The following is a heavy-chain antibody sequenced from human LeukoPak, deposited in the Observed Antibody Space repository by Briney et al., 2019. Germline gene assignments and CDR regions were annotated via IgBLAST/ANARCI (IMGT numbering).Heavy chain of an antibody. D-gene: IGHD6-13*01. CDR2: IWYDGSNK. CDR3: ARGTIAAAGYYYFDY. J-gene: IGHJ4*02. Sequence: GGSLRLSCAASGFTFSSYWMSWVRQAPGKGLEWVAVIWYDGSNKYYADSVKGRFTISRDNSKNTLYLQMNSLRAEDTAVYYCARGTIAAAGYYYFDYWGQGTQVTVSS. CDR1: GFTFSSYW. V-gene: IGHV3-33*08.